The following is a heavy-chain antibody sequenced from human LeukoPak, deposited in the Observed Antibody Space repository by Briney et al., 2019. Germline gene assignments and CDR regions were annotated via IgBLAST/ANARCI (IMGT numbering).Heavy chain of an antibody. D-gene: IGHD3-10*01. J-gene: IGHJ3*02. V-gene: IGHV3-48*03. Sequence: PGGSLRLSCAASGFTFSSYEMNWVRQAPGKGLEWVSYIGSSGTAIYYADSVKGRFSISRDNAKNSLYLQMNSLRAEDTAVYYCARGGSGYDAFDIWGQGTMVTVSS. CDR1: GFTFSSYE. CDR2: IGSSGTAI. CDR3: ARGGSGYDAFDI.